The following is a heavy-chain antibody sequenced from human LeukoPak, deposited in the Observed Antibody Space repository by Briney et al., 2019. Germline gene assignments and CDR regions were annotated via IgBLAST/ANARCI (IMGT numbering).Heavy chain of an antibody. Sequence: GGSLRLSCAASGFTFSTYAMHWVRQAPGKGLEWVAVILYDGTNQYYADSVKGRFTISRDNSRNTLYLQMNSLKVEDTAVYYCARDFRDYRDYVAYFDSWGQGTLVTVST. D-gene: IGHD3-16*01. CDR3: ARDFRDYRDYVAYFDS. CDR1: GFTFSTYA. J-gene: IGHJ4*02. CDR2: ILYDGTNQ. V-gene: IGHV3-30-3*01.